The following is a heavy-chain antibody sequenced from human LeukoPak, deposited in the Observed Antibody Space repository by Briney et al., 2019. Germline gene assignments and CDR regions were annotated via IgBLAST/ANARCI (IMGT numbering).Heavy chain of an antibody. V-gene: IGHV4-39*01. CDR2: IYYSGST. D-gene: IGHD2-2*01. J-gene: IGHJ5*02. CDR1: GGSISSSSYY. CDR3: ARRDRYQLPYNWFDP. Sequence: TSETLSLTCTVSGGSISSSSYYWGWIRQPPGKGLEWIGSIYYSGSTYYNPSLKSRGTISVDTSKNHSPLKLSSVTAADTAVYYCARRDRYQLPYNWFDPWGQGTLVTVSS.